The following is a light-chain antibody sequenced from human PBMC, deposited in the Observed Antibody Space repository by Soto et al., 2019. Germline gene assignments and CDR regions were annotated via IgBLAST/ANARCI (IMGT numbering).Light chain of an antibody. CDR1: SSDVGNYNL. V-gene: IGLV2-23*02. J-gene: IGLJ2*01. Sequence: QSALTQPASVSGSPGQSITISCTGTSSDVGNYNLVSWYQQHPGKVPKVMIYEVTKRPSGVSNRFSGSKSGNTASPTISGLQAEDEADYYCCSYAGSGIVVFGGGTKLTVL. CDR3: CSYAGSGIVV. CDR2: EVT.